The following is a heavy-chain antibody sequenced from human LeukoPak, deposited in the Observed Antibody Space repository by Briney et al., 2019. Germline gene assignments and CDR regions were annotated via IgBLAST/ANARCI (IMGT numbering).Heavy chain of an antibody. Sequence: GGSLRLSSAASGFTFSTYWMSWVRQAPGKGLEWVANIRQDGSDKYYVDSVKGRFTISRDNAKNSLYLQMNSLRAEDTAVYYCARDGGSAMPFDYWGQGTLVTVSS. V-gene: IGHV3-7*01. D-gene: IGHD2-2*01. CDR2: IRQDGSDK. CDR1: GFTFSTYW. CDR3: ARDGGSAMPFDY. J-gene: IGHJ4*02.